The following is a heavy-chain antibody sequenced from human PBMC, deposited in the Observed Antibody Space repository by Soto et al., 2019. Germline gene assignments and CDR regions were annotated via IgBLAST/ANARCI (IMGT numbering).Heavy chain of an antibody. CDR3: ARISAAGDDAFDI. J-gene: IGHJ3*02. Sequence: PGGSLRLSCAASGFTFSSYWMSWVRQAPGKGLEWVANIKQDGSEKYYVDSVKGRFTISRDNAKNSLYLQMNSLRAEDTAVYYCARISAAGDDAFDIWGQGTMVTVSS. CDR1: GFTFSSYW. CDR2: IKQDGSEK. D-gene: IGHD6-13*01. V-gene: IGHV3-7*03.